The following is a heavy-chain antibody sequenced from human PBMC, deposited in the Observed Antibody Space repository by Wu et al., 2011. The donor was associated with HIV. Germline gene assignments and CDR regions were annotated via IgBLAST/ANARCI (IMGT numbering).Heavy chain of an antibody. D-gene: IGHD2-21*01. Sequence: QVQLVQSGAEVRKPGSSVRVSCKASGGSFTSYAISWVRQAPGQGLEWMGGIIPIFGTAKYVQKFQGRVTITADKSTSTAYMELSSLRSEDTAMYYCARDFGGDGDSWGQGTLVTVSS. V-gene: IGHV1-69*14. J-gene: IGHJ4*02. CDR1: GGSFTSYA. CDR3: ARDFGGDGDS. CDR2: IIPIFGTA.